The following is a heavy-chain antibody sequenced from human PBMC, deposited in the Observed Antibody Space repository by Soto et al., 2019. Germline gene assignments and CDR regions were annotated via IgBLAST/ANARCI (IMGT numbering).Heavy chain of an antibody. D-gene: IGHD3-10*01. Sequence: GEFLKLSCTGCGYCISRHWIGWVHPLPGKGLELMWIIYPGDSDTRYSPSFQGQVTITADRSNNTTYLQWSRRKASDTATYYCARAIWELMILYYYGLDVWGQGTTVTVSS. CDR2: IYPGDSDT. J-gene: IGHJ6*02. CDR1: GYCISRHW. V-gene: IGHV5-51*07. CDR3: ARAIWELMILYYYGLDV.